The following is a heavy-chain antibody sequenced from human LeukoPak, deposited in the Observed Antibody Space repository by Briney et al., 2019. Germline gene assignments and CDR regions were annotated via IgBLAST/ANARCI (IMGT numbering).Heavy chain of an antibody. Sequence: PGGSLRLSCAASGFTFSSYAMSWVRQAPGKGLEWVSGISNSGGSTYYADSVKGRFSISRDNSKNTLYLQINSLRAEDTAVYYCAKHKPLLWFGELGRTYFDYWGQGTLVTVSS. V-gene: IGHV3-23*01. CDR2: ISNSGGST. CDR1: GFTFSSYA. J-gene: IGHJ4*02. CDR3: AKHKPLLWFGELGRTYFDY. D-gene: IGHD3-10*01.